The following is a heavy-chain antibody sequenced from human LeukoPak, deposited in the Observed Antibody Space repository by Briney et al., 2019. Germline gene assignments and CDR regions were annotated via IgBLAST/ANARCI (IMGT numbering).Heavy chain of an antibody. V-gene: IGHV3-23*01. Sequence: PGGSLRLSCAASGFTFSSYAMSWVRQAPGKGPEWVSAISGSGGSTYYADSVKGRFTISRDNSKNTLYLQMNSLRAEDTAVYYCAKMQDFWSGYFHWGQGTLVTVSS. CDR3: AKMQDFWSGYFH. CDR1: GFTFSSYA. D-gene: IGHD3-3*01. J-gene: IGHJ4*02. CDR2: ISGSGGST.